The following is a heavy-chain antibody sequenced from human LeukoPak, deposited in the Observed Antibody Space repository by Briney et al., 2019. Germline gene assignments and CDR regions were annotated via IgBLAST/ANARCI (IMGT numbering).Heavy chain of an antibody. CDR1: GFTFSSHS. V-gene: IGHV3-30*18. Sequence: GGSLRLSCAASGFTFSSHSMHWVRQAPGKGLEWLAVSSFDENNKYYADSVRGRFTISRDNSKNTVYLQMDSLRPEDTAIYYCAKDSYGGYNDFGIDSWGQGTLVSVSP. D-gene: IGHD5-12*01. CDR3: AKDSYGGYNDFGIDS. J-gene: IGHJ4*02. CDR2: SSFDENNK.